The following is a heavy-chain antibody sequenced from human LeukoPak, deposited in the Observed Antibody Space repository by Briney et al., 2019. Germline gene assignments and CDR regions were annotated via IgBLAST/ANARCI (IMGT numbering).Heavy chain of an antibody. CDR1: GFTFSSYG. V-gene: IGHV3-7*01. CDR3: ARVPMTTVTTWWFDP. Sequence: GGSLRLSCAASGFTFSSYGMHWVRQAPGKGLEWVANIKQGGSDKYYVDSMKGRFTISRDDAKNSLYLQMNSLRAEDTAVYYCARVPMTTVTTWWFDPWGQGTLVTVSS. CDR2: IKQGGSDK. D-gene: IGHD4-11*01. J-gene: IGHJ5*02.